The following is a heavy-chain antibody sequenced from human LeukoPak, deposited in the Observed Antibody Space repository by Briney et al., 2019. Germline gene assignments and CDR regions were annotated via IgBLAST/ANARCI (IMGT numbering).Heavy chain of an antibody. CDR2: INPNSGGT. Sequence: ASVKVSCKASGYTFTGYYMHWVRQAPGQGLEWMGWINPNSGGTNYAQKFQGRVTMTRDTSISTAYMELSRLRSDDTAVYYCATVDYYGSGPPYYYGMDVWGQGTTVTVSS. D-gene: IGHD3-10*01. V-gene: IGHV1-2*02. CDR3: ATVDYYGSGPPYYYGMDV. J-gene: IGHJ6*02. CDR1: GYTFTGYY.